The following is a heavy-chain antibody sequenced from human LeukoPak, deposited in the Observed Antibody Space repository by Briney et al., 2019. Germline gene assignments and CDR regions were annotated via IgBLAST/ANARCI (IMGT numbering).Heavy chain of an antibody. CDR3: AKAPYGSGSYYFNWFDP. CDR1: GFTFSSYS. J-gene: IGHJ5*02. D-gene: IGHD3-10*01. V-gene: IGHV3-23*01. Sequence: GGSLRLSCAASGFTFSSYSMSWARQAPGKGLEWVSVISGSGGSTYYADSVKGRFTISRDNSKNTLYLQMNSLRAEDTAVYYCAKAPYGSGSYYFNWFDPWGQGTLVTVSS. CDR2: ISGSGGST.